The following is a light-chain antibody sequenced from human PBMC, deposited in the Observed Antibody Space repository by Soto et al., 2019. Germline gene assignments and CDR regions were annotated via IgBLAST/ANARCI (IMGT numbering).Light chain of an antibody. CDR1: SSDVGGYNY. J-gene: IGLJ1*01. V-gene: IGLV2-14*03. Sequence: HSALTQPASVSGSPGQSITISCTGTSSDVGGYNYVSWYQHHPGKAPKLMICDVSNRPSGVSNRFSGSKSGNTASLTISGLQAEDEADYYCSSHTSSDTRVFGTGTKLTVL. CDR2: DVS. CDR3: SSHTSSDTRV.